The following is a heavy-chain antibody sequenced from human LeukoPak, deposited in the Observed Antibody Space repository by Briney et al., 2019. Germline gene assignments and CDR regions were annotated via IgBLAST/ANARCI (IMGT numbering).Heavy chain of an antibody. V-gene: IGHV3-23*01. J-gene: IGHJ5*02. CDR1: GFTFSSYA. CDR2: ISNSGGNT. Sequence: GGSLRLSCAASGFTFSSYAMNWVRQAPGKGLEWVSAISNSGGNTYYADSVKGRFTISRDNSKNTLYLQMNSLRAEDTAVYYCAKDQGVPRYDNWFDPWGQGTLVTVSS. CDR3: AKDQGVPRYDNWFDP. D-gene: IGHD3-10*01.